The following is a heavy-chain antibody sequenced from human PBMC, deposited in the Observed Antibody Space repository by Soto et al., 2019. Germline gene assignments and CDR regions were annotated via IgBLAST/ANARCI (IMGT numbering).Heavy chain of an antibody. V-gene: IGHV1-18*01. CDR1: GYTFTSYG. Sequence: ASVKVSCKASGYTFTSYGISWVRQAPGQGLEWMGWIRTSNANTNYAKNLQGRVTMTRDTSTSTAYMELRSPRSEDTAVYYCARGYYDSSSDYGMDVWGQGTTVTVSS. D-gene: IGHD3-22*01. J-gene: IGHJ6*02. CDR2: IRTSNANT. CDR3: ARGYYDSSSDYGMDV.